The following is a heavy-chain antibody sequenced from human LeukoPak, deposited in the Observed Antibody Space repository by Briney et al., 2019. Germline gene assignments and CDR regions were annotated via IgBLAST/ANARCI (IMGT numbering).Heavy chain of an antibody. V-gene: IGHV3-48*04. Sequence: GGSLRLSCTTSGFSFSSYSMNWVRQAPGKGLEWVSYISSSSSTIYYADSVKGRFTISRDNAKNSLYLQMNSLRAEDTAVYYCARDLLHAFDIWGQGTMVTVSS. J-gene: IGHJ3*02. CDR1: GFSFSSYS. CDR2: ISSSSSTI. CDR3: ARDLLHAFDI.